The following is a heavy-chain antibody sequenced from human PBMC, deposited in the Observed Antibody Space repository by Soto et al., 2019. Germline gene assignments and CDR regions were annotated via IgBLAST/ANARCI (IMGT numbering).Heavy chain of an antibody. V-gene: IGHV4-61*01. CDR2: ISYSGSS. J-gene: IGHJ4*02. CDR3: ARNQYY. Sequence: SETLSLTCTASGGSVISGSYYLSCIRQPPWRGLEWIGYISYSGSSNYNPSLKSRVTISVDTSKSQFSLKLSSVTAADTAVYYCARNQYYWGQGTLVTVSS. CDR1: GGSVISGSYY.